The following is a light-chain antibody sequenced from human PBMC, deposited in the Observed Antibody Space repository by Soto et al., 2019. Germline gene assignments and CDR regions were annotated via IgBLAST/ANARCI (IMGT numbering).Light chain of an antibody. J-gene: IGKJ1*01. V-gene: IGKV1-6*01. CDR1: QNIRNY. CDR3: LQDHDDSWT. CDR2: AAS. Sequence: IQMTQSPSTLSASVGDRVTITCRASQNIRNYVAWYQQIPGKAPKLLIYAASSLQSGVPSRFSGSGSGTDFTLTISSLQPEDFATYYCLQDHDDSWTFGQGTKVDIK.